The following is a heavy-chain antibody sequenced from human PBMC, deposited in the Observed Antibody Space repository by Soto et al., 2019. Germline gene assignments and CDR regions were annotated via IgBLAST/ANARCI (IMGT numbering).Heavy chain of an antibody. CDR3: AVLGGWSGGSSGMDV. Sequence: EVQLVESGGGLVQPGGSLRLSCAASGLIFSDYHMDWVRQAPGKGLEWVGRIRRKANSYTTEYAASVKGRFTISRDDSKNSLYLRMNGTTSYYTAVDYWAVLGGWSGGSSGMDVWGQGTTVTVSS. V-gene: IGHV3-72*01. J-gene: IGHJ6*01. CDR1: GLIFSDYH. D-gene: IGHD6-19*01. CDR2: IRRKANSYTT.